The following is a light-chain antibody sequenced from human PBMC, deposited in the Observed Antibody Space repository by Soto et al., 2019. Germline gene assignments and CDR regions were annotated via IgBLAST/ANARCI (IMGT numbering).Light chain of an antibody. V-gene: IGKV3-11*01. CDR3: QQRSNWPPYT. CDR1: RSVSSY. J-gene: IGKJ2*01. CDR2: DAS. Sequence: EIVLTQPPATLSLSPGERATPSCRASRSVSSYLAWYQQKPGQAPRLLIYDASHRATGIPARFSGSGYGTDFTLTISSLEPEDFAVYYCQQRSNWPPYTFGQGTKLEIK.